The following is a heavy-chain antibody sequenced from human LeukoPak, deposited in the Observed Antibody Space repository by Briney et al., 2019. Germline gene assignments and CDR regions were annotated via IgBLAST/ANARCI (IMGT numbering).Heavy chain of an antibody. CDR2: ISAYNGNT. Sequence: GASVKVSCKASGYTFTSYGISWVRQAPGQGLEWMGWISAYNGNTNYAQKLQGRVTMTTDTSTSTAYMELRSLRSDDTAVYYCARDWLIPTYYYDSRVWFYDYWGQGTLVTVSS. D-gene: IGHD3-22*01. V-gene: IGHV1-18*01. CDR1: GYTFTSYG. CDR3: ARDWLIPTYYYDSRVWFYDY. J-gene: IGHJ4*02.